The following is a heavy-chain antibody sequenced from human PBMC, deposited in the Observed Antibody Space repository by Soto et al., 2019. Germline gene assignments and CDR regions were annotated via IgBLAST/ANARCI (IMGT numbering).Heavy chain of an antibody. V-gene: IGHV3-21*01. CDR2: ISSSSSYI. J-gene: IGHJ5*02. Sequence: GGSLRLSCAASGFTFSSYSMNWVRQAPGKGLEWVSSISSSSSYIYYADSVKGRFTISRDNAKNSLYLQMNSLRAEDTAVYYCARAPGSGWFDPWGQGTLVTVSS. CDR1: GFTFSSYS. D-gene: IGHD2-15*01. CDR3: ARAPGSGWFDP.